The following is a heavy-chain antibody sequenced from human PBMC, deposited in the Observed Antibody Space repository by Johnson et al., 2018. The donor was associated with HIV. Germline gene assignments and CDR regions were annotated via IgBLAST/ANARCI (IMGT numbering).Heavy chain of an antibody. J-gene: IGHJ3*02. CDR3: AKDSASDAFDI. Sequence: QVQLVESGGGVVQPGRSLRLSCAASGFTFSSYAMHWVRQAPGKGLEWVAVISYDGSNKYYADSVKGRFTISRDNSKNTLYLQMNSLRAEDTALYYCAKDSASDAFDIWGQGTMVTVSS. V-gene: IGHV3-30*04. CDR1: GFTFSSYA. D-gene: IGHD2-2*01. CDR2: ISYDGSNK.